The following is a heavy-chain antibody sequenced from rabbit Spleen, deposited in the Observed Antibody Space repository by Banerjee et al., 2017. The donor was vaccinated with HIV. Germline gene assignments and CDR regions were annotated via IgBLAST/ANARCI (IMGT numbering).Heavy chain of an antibody. Sequence: QSLEESGGGLVQPGASLTLTCKASGFSFSSTYYMCWVRQAPGKGLEWIGCIYTGSGRTDYATWAKGRFTISKTSSTTMTLQMTSLTAADTATYFCARVGGVGVYGYATLWGQGTLVTVS. CDR2: IYTGSGRT. V-gene: IGHV1S40*01. J-gene: IGHJ3*01. CDR1: GFSFSSTYY. CDR3: ARVGGVGVYGYATL. D-gene: IGHD6-1*01.